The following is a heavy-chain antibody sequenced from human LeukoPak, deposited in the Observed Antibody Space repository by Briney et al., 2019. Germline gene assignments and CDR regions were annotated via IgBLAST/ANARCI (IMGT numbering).Heavy chain of an antibody. CDR3: AREEYSSGWIDFDY. V-gene: IGHV3-7*03. CDR1: GFTFSSYW. Sequence: GGSLRLSCAAPGFTFSSYWMSWVRQAPGKGLEWVANIKQDGSEKYYVDSVKGRFTISRDNAKNSLYLQMNSLRAEDTAVYYCAREEYSSGWIDFDYWGQGTLVTVSS. D-gene: IGHD6-19*01. CDR2: IKQDGSEK. J-gene: IGHJ4*02.